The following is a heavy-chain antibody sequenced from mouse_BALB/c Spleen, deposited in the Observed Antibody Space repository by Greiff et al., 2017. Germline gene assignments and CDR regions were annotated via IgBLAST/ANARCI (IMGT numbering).Heavy chain of an antibody. D-gene: IGHD2-14*01. CDR2: ISDGGSYT. V-gene: IGHV5-4*02. CDR1: GFTFSDYY. Sequence: EVQRVESGGGLVKPGGSLKLSCAASGFTFSDYYMYWVRQTPEKRLEWVATISDGGSYTYYPDSVKGRFTISRDNAKNNLYLQMSSLKSEDTAMYYCARDGGRYDGYYAMDYWGQGTSVTVSS. J-gene: IGHJ4*01. CDR3: ARDGGRYDGYYAMDY.